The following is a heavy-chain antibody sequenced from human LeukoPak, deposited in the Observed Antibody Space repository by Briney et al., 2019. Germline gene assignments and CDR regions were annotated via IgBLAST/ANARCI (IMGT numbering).Heavy chain of an antibody. CDR3: ARLGDPGDYFDY. Sequence: SETLSLTCTVSGGSISSSSYYWGWIRQPPGKGLEWIGSIYYSGSTYYNPSLKSRVTIPVDTSKNQFSLKLSSVTAADTAVYYCARLGDPGDYFDYWGQGTLVTVSS. V-gene: IGHV4-39*01. J-gene: IGHJ4*02. CDR2: IYYSGST. CDR1: GGSISSSSYY. D-gene: IGHD1-26*01.